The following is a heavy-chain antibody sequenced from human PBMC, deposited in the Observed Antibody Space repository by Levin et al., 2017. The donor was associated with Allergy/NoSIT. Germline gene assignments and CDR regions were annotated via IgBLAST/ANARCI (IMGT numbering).Heavy chain of an antibody. J-gene: IGHJ6*02. D-gene: IGHD3-3*01. Sequence: GESLKISCKASGYTFTSNYIHWVRQAPGQGLEWMGIINPSSDSRSYAQKFQGRITMTRDTSTSTVYMELRSLRSEDTAVYFCAREIGPIPIFGVVTGSMDVWGQGTTVTVFS. CDR3: AREIGPIPIFGVVTGSMDV. V-gene: IGHV1-46*01. CDR2: INPSSDSR. CDR1: GYTFTSNY.